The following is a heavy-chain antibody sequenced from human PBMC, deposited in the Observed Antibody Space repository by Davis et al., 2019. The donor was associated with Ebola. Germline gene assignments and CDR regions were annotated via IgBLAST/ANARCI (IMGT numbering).Heavy chain of an antibody. Sequence: AASVKVSCKASGYTFTTYGISWVRQAPGQGLEWMGGIIPIFGTANYAQKFQGRVTITADESTSTAYMELSSLRSEDTAVYYCARARRSRPLMSAFDIWGQGTMVTVSS. V-gene: IGHV1-69*13. CDR2: IIPIFGTA. CDR3: ARARRSRPLMSAFDI. D-gene: IGHD1-14*01. J-gene: IGHJ3*02. CDR1: GYTFTTYG.